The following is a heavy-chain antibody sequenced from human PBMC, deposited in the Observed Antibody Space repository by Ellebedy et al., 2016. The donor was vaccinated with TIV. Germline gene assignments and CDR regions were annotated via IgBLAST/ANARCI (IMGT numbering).Heavy chain of an antibody. V-gene: IGHV4-59*01. CDR1: GGSISSYY. CDR3: ARGWADYYGSGSYYTFFDY. D-gene: IGHD3-10*01. J-gene: IGHJ4*02. CDR2: IYYSGST. Sequence: SETLSLSCTVSGGSISSYYWSWIRQPPGKGLEWIGYIYYSGSTNYNPSLKSRVTISVDTSKNQFSLKLSSVTAADTAVYYCARGWADYYGSGSYYTFFDYWGQGTLVTVSS.